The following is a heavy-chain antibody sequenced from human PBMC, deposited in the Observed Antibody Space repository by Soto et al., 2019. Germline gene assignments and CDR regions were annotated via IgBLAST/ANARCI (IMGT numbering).Heavy chain of an antibody. V-gene: IGHV1-69*02. CDR3: ASGYCSSTSCYAVSDY. D-gene: IGHD2-2*01. J-gene: IGHJ4*02. Sequence: QVQLVQSGAEVKKPGSSVKVSCKASGGTFSSYTISWVRQAPGQGLEWMGRIIPILGIANYAQKFQGRVTITADKSTSTAYMELSSLRSEDTAVYYCASGYCSSTSCYAVSDYLGQGTLVTVSS. CDR1: GGTFSSYT. CDR2: IIPILGIA.